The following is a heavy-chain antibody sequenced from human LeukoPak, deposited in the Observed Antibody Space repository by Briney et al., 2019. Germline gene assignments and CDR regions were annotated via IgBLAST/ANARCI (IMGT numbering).Heavy chain of an antibody. V-gene: IGHV4-4*07. J-gene: IGHJ4*02. CDR2: IYTSGST. CDR1: GGSISSYY. CDR3: ARDVSNGIAAAPHLDY. Sequence: SETLSLTCTVSGGSISSYYWSWIRQPAGKGLEWIGRIYTSGSTNYNPSLKSRVTMSVDTSKNQFSLKLSSVTAADTAVYYCARDVSNGIAAAPHLDYWGQGTLVTVSS. D-gene: IGHD6-13*01.